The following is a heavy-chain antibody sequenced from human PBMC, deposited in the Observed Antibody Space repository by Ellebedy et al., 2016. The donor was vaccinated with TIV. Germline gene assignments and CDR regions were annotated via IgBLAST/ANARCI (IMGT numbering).Heavy chain of an antibody. CDR1: GYTFTSYG. CDR2: ISAYNGNT. CDR3: ARVIGLQNCDGGTCSPPPPLDY. D-gene: IGHD3-16*01. Sequence: ASVKVSCKASGYTFTSYGISWVRQAPGQGLEWMGWISAYNGNTNYAQKFQGRVTMTTNPSTNTGYMEMTSLRSDGTAVYYCARVIGLQNCDGGTCSPPPPLDYWGQGTLVTVSS. V-gene: IGHV1-18*04. J-gene: IGHJ4*02.